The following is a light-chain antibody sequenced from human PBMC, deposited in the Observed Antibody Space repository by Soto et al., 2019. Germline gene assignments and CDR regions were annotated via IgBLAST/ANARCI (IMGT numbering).Light chain of an antibody. CDR2: EVS. CDR1: SSDIGNYNY. Sequence: QSALTQPASVSGSPGQSITISCTRTSSDIGNYNYVSWYRQYPGKAPKLMIYEVSNRPAGVSNRLSGSKSGNTASLTISGLQAEDEADYYCSSYTTSNPYVFGTGTKVTVL. V-gene: IGLV2-14*01. CDR3: SSYTTSNPYV. J-gene: IGLJ1*01.